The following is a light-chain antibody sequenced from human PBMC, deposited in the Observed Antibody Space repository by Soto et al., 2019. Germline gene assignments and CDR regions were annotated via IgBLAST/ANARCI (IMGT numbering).Light chain of an antibody. CDR3: QQFYSTPIT. J-gene: IGKJ5*01. V-gene: IGKV4-1*01. CDR2: WAS. Sequence: DIVMTQSADSLAVSLGERATINCKSSQTVLYSANNKNYLAWYQQKPGQPPKVLIYWASTRESGVPDRFSGRGSGTDFTLTISNLQAEDVAVYYCQQFYSTPITFGQGTRLEMK. CDR1: QTVLYSANNKNY.